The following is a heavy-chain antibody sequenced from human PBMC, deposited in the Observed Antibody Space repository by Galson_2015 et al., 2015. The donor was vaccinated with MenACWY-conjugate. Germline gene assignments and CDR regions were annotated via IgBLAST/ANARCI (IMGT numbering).Heavy chain of an antibody. J-gene: IGHJ6*02. CDR2: IGSGSSII. CDR1: GFTFSSYS. D-gene: IGHD3-10*01. Sequence: SLRLSCAASGFTFSSYSMNWVRQAPGKGLEWISKIGSGSSIIYYADSVKGRFAISRDNAKQSLYLQMNSLRGEDTAVYYCARGMNMIPGIYYDAMDVWGQGTTVTVSS. CDR3: ARGMNMIPGIYYDAMDV. V-gene: IGHV3-48*04.